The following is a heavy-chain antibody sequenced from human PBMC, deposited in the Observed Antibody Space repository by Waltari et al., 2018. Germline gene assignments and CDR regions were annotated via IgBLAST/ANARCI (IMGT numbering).Heavy chain of an antibody. D-gene: IGHD2-21*01. Sequence: LQESGPGLVKPSETLSLTCTVSGGSISSYYWSWIRQPPGKGLEWIGYIYYSGSTNYNPSLKSRVTISVDTSKNQFSLKLSSVTAADTAVYYCARDLKTAYCGGDCSEAAFDIWGQGTMVTVSS. V-gene: IGHV4-59*01. CDR2: IYYSGST. CDR1: GGSISSYY. CDR3: ARDLKTAYCGGDCSEAAFDI. J-gene: IGHJ3*02.